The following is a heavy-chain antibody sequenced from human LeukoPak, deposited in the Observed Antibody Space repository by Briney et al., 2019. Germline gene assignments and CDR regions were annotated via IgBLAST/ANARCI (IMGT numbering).Heavy chain of an antibody. J-gene: IGHJ4*02. CDR3: ARDGPGGSSYYFDY. Sequence: ASVKVSCKASGYTFTGYYMHWVRQAPGQGLEWMGWINPNSGGTNYAQKFQGRVTMTRDTSISTAYMELSRLRSDDTVVYYCARDGPGGSSYYFDYWGQGTLVTVSS. CDR1: GYTFTGYY. CDR2: INPNSGGT. D-gene: IGHD1-26*01. V-gene: IGHV1-2*02.